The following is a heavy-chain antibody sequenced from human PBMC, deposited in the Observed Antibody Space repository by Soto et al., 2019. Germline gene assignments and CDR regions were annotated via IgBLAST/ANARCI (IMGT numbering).Heavy chain of an antibody. CDR1: GYTFTSYG. CDR3: GREPNNIDY. J-gene: IGHJ4*02. D-gene: IGHD1-1*01. Sequence: QVQLVQSVAEVKKPGASVKVSCKASGYTFTSYGISWVRQAPVQGLEGMGWIRAYNGNTKYAQKLQGRVTMTTDTSTSSDYIELRSLRSDDTAVYYCGREPNNIDYWGQGILVSVSA. V-gene: IGHV1-18*01. CDR2: IRAYNGNT.